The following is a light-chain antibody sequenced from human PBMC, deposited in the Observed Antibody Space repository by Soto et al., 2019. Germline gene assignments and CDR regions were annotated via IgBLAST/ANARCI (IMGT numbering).Light chain of an antibody. V-gene: IGKV4-1*01. CDR2: WAS. J-gene: IGKJ1*01. CDR3: QQYYRTPPT. CDR1: QSVLYSPNNKNS. Sequence: DIVMTQSPDSLAVSLGERATINCKSSQSVLYSPNNKNSLAWYQQKPGQPPKLFIYWASIRESGVPDRSSGSRSGTDFTLYISRLQAEDVAVYYCQQYYRTPPTFGQGTKVEIK.